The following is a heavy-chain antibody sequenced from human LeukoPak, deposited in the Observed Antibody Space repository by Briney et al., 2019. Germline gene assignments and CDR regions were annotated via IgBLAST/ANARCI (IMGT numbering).Heavy chain of an antibody. Sequence: PWEPLSLPCTVSGGSISSYSHYWVRHPPPPGLVWEWFMNIYESGSTYYNPSLNSRITISVDTSKNQFSLKLSSVTAADTAVYFCAGRVVYPGALDIWGQGTMVTVSS. D-gene: IGHD2-2*01. CDR2: IYESGST. J-gene: IGHJ3*02. V-gene: IGHV4-39*01. CDR1: GGSISSYSHY. CDR3: AGRVVYPGALDI.